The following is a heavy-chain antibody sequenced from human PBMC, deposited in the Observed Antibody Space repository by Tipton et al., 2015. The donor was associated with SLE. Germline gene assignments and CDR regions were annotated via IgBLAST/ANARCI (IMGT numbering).Heavy chain of an antibody. V-gene: IGHV4-39*01. Sequence: TLSLTCTVSGASISTSNSYYWGWIRQPPGMGLEWIGSIYYSGDTYFNPSLKSRVTMSVDTSKNQFSLKVKSVTAADTAVYYCARQLGIEFMVEWWGRGTRVTVSS. CDR3: ARQLGIEFMVEW. CDR1: GASISTSNSYY. J-gene: IGHJ4*02. D-gene: IGHD3-10*01. CDR2: IYYSGDT.